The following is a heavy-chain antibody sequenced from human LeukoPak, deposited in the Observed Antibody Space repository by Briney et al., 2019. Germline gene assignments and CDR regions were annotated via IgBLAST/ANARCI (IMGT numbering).Heavy chain of an antibody. CDR3: ASREGDYGDYVETPLDY. J-gene: IGHJ4*02. D-gene: IGHD4-17*01. V-gene: IGHV7-4-1*02. Sequence: ASVKVSCKASGYTFTSYAMNWVRQAPGQGLEWMGWINTNTGNPTYDQGFTGRFVFSLDTSVSTAYLQISSLKAEDTAVYYCASREGDYGDYVETPLDYWGQGTLVTVSS. CDR1: GYTFTSYA. CDR2: INTNTGNP.